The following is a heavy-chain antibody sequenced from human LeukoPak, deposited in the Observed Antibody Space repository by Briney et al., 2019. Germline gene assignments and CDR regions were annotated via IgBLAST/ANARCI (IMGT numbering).Heavy chain of an antibody. J-gene: IGHJ5*02. D-gene: IGHD1-7*01. V-gene: IGHV1-69*06. CDR2: IIPIFGTA. Sequence: ASVKVSCKASGGTLSSYAISWVRQAPGQGLEWMGGIIPIFGTANYAQKFQGRVTITADKFTSTAYMELTSLRSEDTAVYYCARALAVVKNYFDPWGQGTLVTVSS. CDR1: GGTLSSYA. CDR3: ARALAVVKNYFDP.